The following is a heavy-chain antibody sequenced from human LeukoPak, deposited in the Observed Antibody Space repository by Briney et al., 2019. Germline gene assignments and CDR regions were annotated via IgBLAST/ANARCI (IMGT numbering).Heavy chain of an antibody. CDR2: INSDGSST. Sequence: GGSLRLSCAASRFTFSSYWMHWVSHAPGKGLVWVSRINSDGSSTNYADSVKGRFTISSDNAKNTLYLQMNSLRAEDTAVYFCASATGTREFDYWGQGTLVTVSS. V-gene: IGHV3-74*01. D-gene: IGHD4-17*01. J-gene: IGHJ4*02. CDR3: ASATGTREFDY. CDR1: RFTFSSYW.